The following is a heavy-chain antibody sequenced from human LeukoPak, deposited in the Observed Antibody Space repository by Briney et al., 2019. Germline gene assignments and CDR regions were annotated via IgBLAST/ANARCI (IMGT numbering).Heavy chain of an antibody. Sequence: GSSVKVSFKASGGTFSSYTISWVRQAPGQGLEWMGRIIPILGIANYAQKLQGRVTMTTDTSTSTAYMELRSLRSDDTAVYYCARDWNYYDSSGYYQAAFDIWGQGTMVTVSS. D-gene: IGHD3-22*01. CDR3: ARDWNYYDSSGYYQAAFDI. CDR1: GGTFSSYT. CDR2: IIPILGIA. V-gene: IGHV1-69*04. J-gene: IGHJ3*02.